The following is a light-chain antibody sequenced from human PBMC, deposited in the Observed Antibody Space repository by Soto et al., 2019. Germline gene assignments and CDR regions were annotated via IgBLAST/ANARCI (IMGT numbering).Light chain of an antibody. J-gene: IGLJ2*01. V-gene: IGLV4-69*01. CDR1: SGHSSYA. Sequence: QLVLTQSPSASASLGASVKLTCTLSSGHSSYAIAWHQQQPEKGPRYLMKLNSDGSHSKGDGIPDRFSGSSSGAERYLTISSLQSEDEADYYCQTWGTALVVFGGGTQLTVL. CDR2: LNSDGSH. CDR3: QTWGTALVV.